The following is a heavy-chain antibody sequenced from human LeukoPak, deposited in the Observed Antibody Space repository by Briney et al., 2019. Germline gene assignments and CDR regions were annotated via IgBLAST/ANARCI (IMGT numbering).Heavy chain of an antibody. CDR3: ARGSGSYYNNYFDY. CDR1: GFTFSSYA. CDR2: ISYDGSNK. D-gene: IGHD3-10*01. V-gene: IGHV3-30-3*01. J-gene: IGHJ4*02. Sequence: GRSLRLSCAASGFTFSSYAMHWVRQAPGKGLEWVAVISYDGSNKYYADSVKGRFTISRDNSKNTLYLQMNSLRAEDTAVYYCARGSGSYYNNYFDYWGQGTLVTVSS.